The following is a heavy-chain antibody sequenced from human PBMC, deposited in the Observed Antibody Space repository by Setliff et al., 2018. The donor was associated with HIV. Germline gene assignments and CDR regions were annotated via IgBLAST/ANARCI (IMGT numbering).Heavy chain of an antibody. CDR1: GFTFNTYW. Sequence: PGGSLRLSCAASGFTFNTYWMHWVRQAPGKGPMWISHIDNDGTSTTYADSVKGRFTVSRDNAKNTVYLQMSSLRAEDTAVYYCATDPVDGSSYWGQGTLVTVSS. D-gene: IGHD3-10*01. CDR2: IDNDGTST. V-gene: IGHV3-74*01. J-gene: IGHJ4*02. CDR3: ATDPVDGSSY.